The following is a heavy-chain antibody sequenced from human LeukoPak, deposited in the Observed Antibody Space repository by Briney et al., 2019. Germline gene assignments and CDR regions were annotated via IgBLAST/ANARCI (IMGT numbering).Heavy chain of an antibody. V-gene: IGHV3-30*02. J-gene: IGHJ4*02. CDR1: GFIFSSYG. Sequence: GGSLRLSCAASGFIFSSYGMHWVRQAPGKGLEWVAFIRYDGRNKYYADSVKGRFTIPRDNAKNSLYLQVNSLRVEDTAVYYCTRDRSGGYCSDGRCQEFDYWGQGILVTVSS. CDR3: TRDRSGGYCSDGRCQEFDY. CDR2: IRYDGRNK. D-gene: IGHD2-15*01.